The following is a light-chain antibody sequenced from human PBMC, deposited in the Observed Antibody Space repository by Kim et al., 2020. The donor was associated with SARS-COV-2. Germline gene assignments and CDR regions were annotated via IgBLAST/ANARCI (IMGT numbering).Light chain of an antibody. Sequence: ATINCKSSQNILYNSNNKNYLAWYQQKPGQPPKLLMYWASTRESGVPDRFSGGGSGTHFTLTISSLQAEDVAVYYCQHYYSTPPSFGGGTKVDIK. V-gene: IGKV4-1*01. CDR1: QNILYNSNNKNY. J-gene: IGKJ4*01. CDR3: QHYYSTPPS. CDR2: WAS.